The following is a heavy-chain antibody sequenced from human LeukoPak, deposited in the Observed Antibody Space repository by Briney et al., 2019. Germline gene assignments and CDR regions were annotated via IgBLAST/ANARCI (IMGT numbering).Heavy chain of an antibody. Sequence: PSETLSLTCAVYGGSFSGYYWSWIRQPPGKGLEWIGEINHSGSTNYNPSLKSRVTISVDTSKNQFSLKLSSVTAADTAMYYCARGRYSSSWYGWFDPWGQGTLVTVSS. CDR1: GGSFSGYY. D-gene: IGHD6-13*01. J-gene: IGHJ5*02. CDR2: INHSGST. CDR3: ARGRYSSSWYGWFDP. V-gene: IGHV4-34*01.